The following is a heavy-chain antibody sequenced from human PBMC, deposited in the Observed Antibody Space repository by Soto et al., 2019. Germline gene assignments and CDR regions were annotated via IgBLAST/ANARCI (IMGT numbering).Heavy chain of an antibody. CDR1: GFPFSSYG. D-gene: IGHD6-13*01. V-gene: IGHV3-30-3*01. J-gene: IGHJ6*02. Sequence: GGSLRLSCAASGFPFSSYGMHWVRPAPGKGLEWVAVISYDGSNKYYADSVKGRFTISRDNSKNTLYLQMNSLRAEDTAVYYCARDRQQLGYGMDVWGQGTTVTVSS. CDR2: ISYDGSNK. CDR3: ARDRQQLGYGMDV.